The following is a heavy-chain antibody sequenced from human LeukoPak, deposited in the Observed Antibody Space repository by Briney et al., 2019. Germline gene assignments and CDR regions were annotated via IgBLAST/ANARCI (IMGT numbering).Heavy chain of an antibody. CDR1: GFTFSNYA. V-gene: IGHV3-23*01. CDR3: ARGGRGYSYGSLDF. CDR2: ISDSGAST. D-gene: IGHD5-18*01. J-gene: IGHJ4*02. Sequence: GGSLRLSCAASGFTFSNYAMSWVRQAPGKGLEWVSPISDSGASTYYADSVKGRFTISRDNSKNTLYLQMNSLRVEDTAVYYCARGGRGYSYGSLDFWGQGTLVTVSS.